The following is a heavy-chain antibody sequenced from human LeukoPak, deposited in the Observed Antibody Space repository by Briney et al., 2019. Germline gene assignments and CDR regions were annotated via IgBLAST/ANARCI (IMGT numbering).Heavy chain of an antibody. CDR3: AKGLGKAGASNTWYFDI. D-gene: IGHD6-13*01. V-gene: IGHV3-30*02. J-gene: IGHJ2*01. CDR1: GFTFSTYG. Sequence: PGGSLRLSCAASGFTFSTYGILWVRQAPGKGLEWAAFINYDGTEQYYADSVKGRFTISRDNSKDTLFLQMNSLRAEDTAVYYCAKGLGKAGASNTWYFDIWGRGTQVTVSS. CDR2: INYDGTEQ.